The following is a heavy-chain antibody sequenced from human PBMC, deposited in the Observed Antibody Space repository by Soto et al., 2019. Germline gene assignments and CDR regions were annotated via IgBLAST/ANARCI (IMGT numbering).Heavy chain of an antibody. CDR2: IWYDGSNK. J-gene: IGHJ4*02. V-gene: IGHV3-33*01. D-gene: IGHD3-22*01. CDR1: GFNFSSDG. CDR3: ARDRVDDYYDSSGYSLYYFDY. Sequence: GGSPRESCATTGFNFSSDGIHWVRQVPGKGQEWVAVIWYDGSNKYYADSVKGRFTISRDNFKNTLYLQMNSLRAEDTAVYYCARDRVDDYYDSSGYSLYYFDYWGQGP.